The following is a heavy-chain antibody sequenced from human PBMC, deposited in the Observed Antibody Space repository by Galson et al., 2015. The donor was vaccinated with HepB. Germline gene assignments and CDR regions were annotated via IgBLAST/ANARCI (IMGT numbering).Heavy chain of an antibody. Sequence: SLRLSCAASGFTFSNAWMNWARQAPGKGLEWVGRIKSKTDGGTTDYAAPVKGRFTISRDDSKNTLYLQMNSLKTEDTAVYYCTTAGGGEWTIIAAAGTTVDYWGQGTLVTVSS. CDR2: IKSKTDGGTT. D-gene: IGHD6-13*01. CDR3: TTAGGGEWTIIAAAGTTVDY. J-gene: IGHJ4*02. CDR1: GFTFSNAW. V-gene: IGHV3-15*07.